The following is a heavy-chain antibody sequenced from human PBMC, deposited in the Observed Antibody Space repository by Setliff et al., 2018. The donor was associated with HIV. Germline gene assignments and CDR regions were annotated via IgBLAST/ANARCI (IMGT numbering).Heavy chain of an antibody. CDR2: IIPMVGTP. Sequence: SVKVSCKAVGGTLSAHGISWVRQAPGQGLEWMGGIIPMVGTPNYAQRFQGRVTITADESTRTVYMELSSLRSEDTAVYFCATDGMDYGDDEGDFYYYYYMDVWGKGTKVTVSS. CDR3: ATDGMDYGDDEGDFYYYYYMDV. J-gene: IGHJ6*03. CDR1: GGTLSAHG. D-gene: IGHD4-17*01. V-gene: IGHV1-69*13.